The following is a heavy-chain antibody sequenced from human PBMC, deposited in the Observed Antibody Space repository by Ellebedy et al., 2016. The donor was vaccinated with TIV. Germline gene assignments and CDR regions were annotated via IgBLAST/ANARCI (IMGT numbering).Heavy chain of an antibody. V-gene: IGHV1-58*01. Sequence: SVKVSCXASGFTFPNSAVQWVRQARGQRLEWIGWIVVGSGNTNYAQKFQERVTITRDMSTSTAYMELSSLRSEDTAVYYCAAESYGDYVGYFDYWGQGTLSTV. CDR3: AAESYGDYVGYFDY. CDR2: IVVGSGNT. CDR1: GFTFPNSA. D-gene: IGHD4-17*01. J-gene: IGHJ4*02.